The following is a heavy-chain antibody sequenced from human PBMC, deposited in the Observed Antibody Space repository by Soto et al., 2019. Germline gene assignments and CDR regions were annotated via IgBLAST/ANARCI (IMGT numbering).Heavy chain of an antibody. J-gene: IGHJ6*02. CDR3: ARDQLRGYSGYDYYYGMDV. CDR2: INAGNGNT. D-gene: IGHD5-12*01. CDR1: GYTFTCYA. V-gene: IGHV1-3*01. Sequence: ASVKVSCKASGYTFTCYAMHWVRQAPGQRLEWMGWINAGNGNTKYSQKFQGRVTITRDTSASTAYMELSSLRSEDTAVYYCARDQLRGYSGYDYYYGMDVWGQGTTVTVSS.